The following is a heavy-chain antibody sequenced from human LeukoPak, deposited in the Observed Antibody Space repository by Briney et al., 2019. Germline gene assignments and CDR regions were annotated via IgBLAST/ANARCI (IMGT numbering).Heavy chain of an antibody. CDR1: GGTFSSYA. CDR2: IIPILGIA. J-gene: IGHJ4*02. V-gene: IGHV1-69*10. CDR3: ARGRGYSYGYGCYFDY. D-gene: IGHD5-18*01. Sequence: GASVKVSCKASGGTFSSYAISWVRQAPGQGLEWMGGIIPILGIANYAQKFQGRVTITADKSTSTAYMELSSLRSEDTAVYYCARGRGYSYGYGCYFDYWGQGTLVTVSS.